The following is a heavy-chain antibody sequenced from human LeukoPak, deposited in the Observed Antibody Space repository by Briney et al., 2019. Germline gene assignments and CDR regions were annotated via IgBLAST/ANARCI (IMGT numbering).Heavy chain of an antibody. CDR1: GFTFSSYG. CDR2: IGYDGSNK. CDR3: AKNSGTNYYDTNGYFDY. Sequence: PGGSLRLSCAASGFTFSSYGMHWVRQAPGKGLEWVAFIGYDGSNKYYADSVKGRFTISRDKSKNTLYLQINSLRAEDTAVYYCAKNSGTNYYDTNGYFDYWGQGTLVTVSS. V-gene: IGHV3-30*02. D-gene: IGHD3-22*01. J-gene: IGHJ4*02.